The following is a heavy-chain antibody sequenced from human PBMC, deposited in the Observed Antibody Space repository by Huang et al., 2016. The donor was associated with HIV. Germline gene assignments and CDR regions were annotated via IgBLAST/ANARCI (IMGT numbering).Heavy chain of an antibody. Sequence: QLVESGGGLVKPGGSLRLSCAASGFTFSSYTMNWVRQPPGKVLEWVSSIPSATIYTYYADSVKGRFTISRYNAENSLFLQMDSLRAEDTAVYYCARSQGGSWLYAFDIWGQGTVVTVSS. CDR1: GFTFSSYT. CDR2: IPSATIYT. CDR3: ARSQGGSWLYAFDI. D-gene: IGHD5-12*01. J-gene: IGHJ3*02. V-gene: IGHV3-21*02.